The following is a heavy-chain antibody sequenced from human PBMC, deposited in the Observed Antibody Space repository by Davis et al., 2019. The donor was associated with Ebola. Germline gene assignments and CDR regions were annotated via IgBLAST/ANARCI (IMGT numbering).Heavy chain of an antibody. V-gene: IGHV4-59*12. Sequence: GSLRLSCAVYGGSFSGYYWSWIRQPPGKGLEWIGYIYYSGSTNYNPPLKSRVTISVDTSKNQFSLKLSSVTAADTAVYYCASAGYSYGFDYWGQGTLVTVSS. CDR1: GGSFSGYY. CDR3: ASAGYSYGFDY. D-gene: IGHD5-18*01. J-gene: IGHJ4*02. CDR2: IYYSGST.